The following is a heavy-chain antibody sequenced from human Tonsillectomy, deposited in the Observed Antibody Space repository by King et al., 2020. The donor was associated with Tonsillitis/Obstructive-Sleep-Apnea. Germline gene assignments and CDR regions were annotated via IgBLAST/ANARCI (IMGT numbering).Heavy chain of an antibody. Sequence: VQLVESGAEVKKPGASVKVSCKASGYTFTSYGISWVRQAPGQGLEWMGWISAYNGNTNYAQKLHGRVTMTTDTSTSTAYMELRSLRSDDTAVYYCARDLYYYDSSGLGVWGKGTTVTVSS. CDR1: GYTFTSYG. J-gene: IGHJ6*04. V-gene: IGHV1-18*01. D-gene: IGHD3-22*01. CDR3: ARDLYYYDSSGLGV. CDR2: ISAYNGNT.